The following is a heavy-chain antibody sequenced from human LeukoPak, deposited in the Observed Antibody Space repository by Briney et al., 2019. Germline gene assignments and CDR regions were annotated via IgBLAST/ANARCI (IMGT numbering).Heavy chain of an antibody. J-gene: IGHJ6*03. CDR2: ISTVSTYT. CDR3: ARVGSGFYYYYYMDV. V-gene: IGHV3-21*01. Sequence: GRSLRLARAASGFTFTDYSIGSGRQAPGEGLEWVLSISTVSTYTFHSDSVKCRFNISRDNRKNTWYLQMSRLSAEDTAVYYCARVGSGFYYYYYMDVWGRGTAVTVSS. CDR1: GFTFTDYS. D-gene: IGHD6-25*01.